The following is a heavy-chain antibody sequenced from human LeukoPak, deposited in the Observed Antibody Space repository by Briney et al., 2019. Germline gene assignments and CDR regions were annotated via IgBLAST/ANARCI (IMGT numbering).Heavy chain of an antibody. V-gene: IGHV6-1*01. J-gene: IGHJ3*02. Sequence: SQTLSLTCALSGDSVSSNSAAWNWIRHSPSRGLEWLGRTYYRSKWYNDYAVSVKSRITINPDTSKNQFSLQLNSVTPEDTAVYYCVNGTNALDIWGQGTMVTVSS. CDR3: VNGTNALDI. D-gene: IGHD6-13*01. CDR1: GDSVSSNSAA. CDR2: TYYRSKWYN.